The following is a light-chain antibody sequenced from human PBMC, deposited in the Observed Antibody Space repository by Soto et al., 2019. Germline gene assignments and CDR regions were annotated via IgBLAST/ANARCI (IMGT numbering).Light chain of an antibody. CDR3: QHYNNWPLT. Sequence: EIVLTQSPCTLSFSPGDRATLYCRASQSVSSSNLAWYQQKPGQTPRLLIYATSTRATGIPARFSGSGSGTEFTLTISSLQSEAFAVYYCQHYNNWPLTFGGGTKVDIK. V-gene: IGKV3-15*01. CDR2: ATS. J-gene: IGKJ4*01. CDR1: QSVSSSN.